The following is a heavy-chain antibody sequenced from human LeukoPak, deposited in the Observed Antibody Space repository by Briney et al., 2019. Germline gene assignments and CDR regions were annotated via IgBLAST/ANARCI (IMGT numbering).Heavy chain of an antibody. CDR3: ADSNYWYPVDY. CDR1: GFTFSNYA. J-gene: IGHJ4*02. Sequence: PGGSLRLSCAASGFTFSNYAMRWVRQAPGKGLEWVSSITKSGDNTHYTDSVKGRFTISRDNSKNTLYLQMHSLRAEDTALYYCADSNYWYPVDYWGREPWSPSPQ. D-gene: IGHD4-11*01. CDR2: ITKSGDNT. V-gene: IGHV3-23*01.